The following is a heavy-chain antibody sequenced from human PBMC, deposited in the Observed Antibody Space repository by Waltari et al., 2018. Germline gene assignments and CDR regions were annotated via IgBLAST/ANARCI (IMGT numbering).Heavy chain of an antibody. CDR2: INPKNGDT. J-gene: IGHJ4*02. D-gene: IGHD1-26*01. CDR3: ARDPGPIVGAPDY. Sequence: QVQLVQSGTAVQKPVASVKLSCQDSGYSFTDYHLHWVRQTPGQGLEWLGWINPKNGDTSYAHNFLGRVTMTRDTSINTVYMDLSGLRSDDTAVFYCARDPGPIVGAPDYWGQGTLVTVSS. V-gene: IGHV1-2*02. CDR1: GYSFTDYH.